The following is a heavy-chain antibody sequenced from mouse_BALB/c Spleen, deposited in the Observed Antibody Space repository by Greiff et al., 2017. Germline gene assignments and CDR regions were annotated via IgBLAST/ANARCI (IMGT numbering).Heavy chain of an antibody. Sequence: EVQGVESGGDLVKPGGSLKLSCAASGFTFSSYGMSWVRQTPDKRLEWVATISSGGSYTYYPDSVKGRFTISRDNAKNTLYLQMSSLKSEDTAMYYCARHEGDYFAYWGQGTLVTVSA. V-gene: IGHV5-6*01. D-gene: IGHD1-1*02. CDR1: GFTFSSYG. CDR2: ISSGGSYT. J-gene: IGHJ3*01. CDR3: ARHEGDYFAY.